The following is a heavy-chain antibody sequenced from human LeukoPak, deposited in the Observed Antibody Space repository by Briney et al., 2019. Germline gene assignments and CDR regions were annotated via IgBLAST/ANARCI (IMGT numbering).Heavy chain of an antibody. CDR1: GFTFSSYG. CDR2: ISYDGSNK. V-gene: IGHV3-30*03. CDR3: ARDLYCSSTSCPPCFDY. J-gene: IGHJ4*02. D-gene: IGHD2-2*01. Sequence: GGSLRLSCAASGFTFSSYGMHWVRQAPGKGLEWVAVISYDGSNKYYADSVKGRFTISRDNSKNTLYLQMNSLRAEDTAVYYCARDLYCSSTSCPPCFDYWGQGTLVTVSS.